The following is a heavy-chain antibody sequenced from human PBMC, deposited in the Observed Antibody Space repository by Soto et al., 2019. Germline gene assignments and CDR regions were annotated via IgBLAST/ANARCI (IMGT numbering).Heavy chain of an antibody. CDR3: ATNPKITGTTSYNYYYYGMDV. J-gene: IGHJ6*02. CDR2: INHSGST. D-gene: IGHD1-20*01. Sequence: SETLSLTCAVYGGSFSGYFWSWIRQPPGKGLEWIGEINHSGSTNYNPSLKSRVTISVDTSKNQFSLKLSSVTAADTAVYYCATNPKITGTTSYNYYYYGMDVWGQGTTVTVSS. CDR1: GGSFSGYF. V-gene: IGHV4-34*01.